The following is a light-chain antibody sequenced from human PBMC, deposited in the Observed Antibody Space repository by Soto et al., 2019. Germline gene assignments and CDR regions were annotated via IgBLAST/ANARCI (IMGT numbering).Light chain of an antibody. CDR1: QSLLHSNGYNC. Sequence: DIVMTQSPLSLPVTPGESACISCRSSQSLLHSNGYNCLDWYLQKPGQSPQLLIYLGSNRAPGVPDRLSGSGSGTDFTLKISRVEAGDVGVYYCMQALQTPWTFGQGTKVDIK. CDR3: MQALQTPWT. J-gene: IGKJ1*01. CDR2: LGS. V-gene: IGKV2-28*01.